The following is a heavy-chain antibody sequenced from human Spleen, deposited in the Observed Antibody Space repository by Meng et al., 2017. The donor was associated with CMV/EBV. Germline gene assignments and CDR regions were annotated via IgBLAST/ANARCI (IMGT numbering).Heavy chain of an antibody. CDR3: ARYRYLYGNYFDY. Sequence: KASGGTFSCYAISWVRQAPGQGLEWMGGIIPIFGTANYAQKFQGRVTITTDESTSTAYMELSSLRSEDTAVYYCARYRYLYGNYFDYWGQGTLVTVSS. J-gene: IGHJ4*02. D-gene: IGHD2/OR15-2a*01. CDR1: GGTFSCYA. V-gene: IGHV1-69*05. CDR2: IIPIFGTA.